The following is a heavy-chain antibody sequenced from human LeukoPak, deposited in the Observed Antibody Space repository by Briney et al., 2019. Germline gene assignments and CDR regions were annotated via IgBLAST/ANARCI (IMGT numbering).Heavy chain of an antibody. D-gene: IGHD2-2*01. Sequence: GRYLRLYCVASGFTFSSYAMHWVRQAPGKGLEWVAVIAYDGSKKYYADSVKGRFTISRDNSKNTLYLQMNSLRAEDTAVYYCARVLGGYADYWGQGTLVTVSS. CDR2: IAYDGSKK. J-gene: IGHJ4*02. V-gene: IGHV3-30*04. CDR1: GFTFSSYA. CDR3: ARVLGGYADY.